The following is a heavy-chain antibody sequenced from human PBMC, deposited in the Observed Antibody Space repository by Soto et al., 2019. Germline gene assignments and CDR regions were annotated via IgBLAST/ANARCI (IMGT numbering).Heavy chain of an antibody. CDR1: GYTFTSYD. CDR2: MNPNSGNT. D-gene: IGHD6-6*01. Sequence: ASVKVSCKASGYTFTSYDINCVRQATGQGLEWMGWMNPNSGNTGYAQKFQGRVTMTRNTSISTAYMELSSLRSEDTAVYYCARGTIAARRGDWFDPWGQGTLVTVSS. V-gene: IGHV1-8*01. J-gene: IGHJ5*02. CDR3: ARGTIAARRGDWFDP.